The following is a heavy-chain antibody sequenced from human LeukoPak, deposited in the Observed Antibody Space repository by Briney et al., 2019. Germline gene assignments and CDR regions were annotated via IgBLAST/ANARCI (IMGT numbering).Heavy chain of an antibody. CDR1: GGSISSSPYY. CDR3: ARHASVDGNWPRPLDY. J-gene: IGHJ4*02. V-gene: IGHV4-39*01. Sequence: SETPSLTCTVSGGSISSSPYYWGWIRQPPGKGLEWIGNIYYSGSTHYNPSLKTRVTISVDTSKNQFSLKLTSVTAADTAVYYCARHASVDGNWPRPLDYWGQGSLVTVSS. CDR2: IYYSGST. D-gene: IGHD6-19*01.